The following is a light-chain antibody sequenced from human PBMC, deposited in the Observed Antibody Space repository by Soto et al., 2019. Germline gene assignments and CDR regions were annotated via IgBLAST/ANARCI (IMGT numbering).Light chain of an antibody. CDR2: GAS. J-gene: IGKJ1*01. CDR1: QSVNDN. V-gene: IGKV3-15*01. CDR3: HQYDNLPPWT. Sequence: EIVLTQSPATLSVSPGERVTLSCRAGQSVNDNLAWYQKKPGQAPRLLIYGASTRATGLPARFSGSGSGTEFSLTISSLQSEDFAVYYCHQYDNLPPWTFGPGTKVEIK.